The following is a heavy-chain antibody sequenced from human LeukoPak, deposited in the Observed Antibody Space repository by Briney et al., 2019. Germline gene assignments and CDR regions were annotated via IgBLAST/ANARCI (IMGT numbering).Heavy chain of an antibody. CDR1: GFTFRSYA. V-gene: IGHV3-30*04. CDR2: ISYDGSNT. CDR3: ARGVRIAVAGNIDY. J-gene: IGHJ4*02. Sequence: PGGSLRLSCAASGFTFRSYAMRWVRHAPGKGLEWEAAISYDGSNTKYADSVKGRFTISRDNSKNTLYLQMNSLRAEDTAVYYCARGVRIAVAGNIDYWGQGTLVTASS. D-gene: IGHD6-19*01.